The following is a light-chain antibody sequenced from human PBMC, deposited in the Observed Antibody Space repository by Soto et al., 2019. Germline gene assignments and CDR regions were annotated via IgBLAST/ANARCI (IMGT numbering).Light chain of an antibody. Sequence: VITHSPATLSVSPLERVTLSFMASQFVSTNLFWYQQQPGQAPRVVIYKTSTRATGIPARFSGSGSGTEFTLTIRSLQSEDVAFYYCQQYNDWPPINCGKGQRREIK. J-gene: IGKJ5*01. CDR1: QFVSTN. V-gene: IGKV3-15*01. CDR3: QQYNDWPPIN. CDR2: KTS.